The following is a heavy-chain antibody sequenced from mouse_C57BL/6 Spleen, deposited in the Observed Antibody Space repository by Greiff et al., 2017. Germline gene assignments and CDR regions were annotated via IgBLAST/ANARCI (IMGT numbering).Heavy chain of an antibody. Sequence: VQLQQPGAELVRPGSSVKLSCKASGYTFTSYWMDWVKQRPGQGLEWIGNIYPSDSETHYNQKFKDKATLTVDKSSSTAYMQLSSLTSEDSAVYYCARGDYCSRAFAYWGQGTLVTVSA. CDR3: ARGDYCSRAFAY. D-gene: IGHD1-1*01. J-gene: IGHJ3*01. CDR2: IYPSDSET. CDR1: GYTFTSYW. V-gene: IGHV1-61*01.